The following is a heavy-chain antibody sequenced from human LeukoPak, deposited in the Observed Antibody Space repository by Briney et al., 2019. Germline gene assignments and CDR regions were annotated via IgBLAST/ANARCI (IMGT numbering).Heavy chain of an antibody. J-gene: IGHJ4*02. Sequence: GGSLXXSCAASGFTFSRYAMHWVRQAPGMGLAWVAVISDDGGNEYYLESVKGRFTISRDNAKNSLYLQMNSLRAEDTAVYYCARIMTQQMVFDYWGQGTLVTVSS. D-gene: IGHD6-13*01. V-gene: IGHV3-30*04. CDR3: ARIMTQQMVFDY. CDR2: ISDDGGNE. CDR1: GFTFSRYA.